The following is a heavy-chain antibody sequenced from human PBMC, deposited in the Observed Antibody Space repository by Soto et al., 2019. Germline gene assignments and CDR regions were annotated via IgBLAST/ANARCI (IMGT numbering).Heavy chain of an antibody. CDR1: GYTFTSYG. CDR3: ARDIVLVPAAVWYYGMDG. Sequence: ASVKVSCKASGYTFTSYGISWVRQAPGQGLEWMGWISAYNGNTNYAQKLQGRVTMTTDTSTSTAYMELRSLRSDDTAVYYCARDIVLVPAAVWYYGMDGWGQGTTVTVSS. J-gene: IGHJ6*02. CDR2: ISAYNGNT. V-gene: IGHV1-18*01. D-gene: IGHD2-2*01.